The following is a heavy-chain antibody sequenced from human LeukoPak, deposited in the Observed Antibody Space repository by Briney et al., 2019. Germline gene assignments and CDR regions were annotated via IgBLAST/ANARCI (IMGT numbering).Heavy chain of an antibody. V-gene: IGHV4-31*03. CDR2: IYYSGST. D-gene: IGHD1-26*01. CDR3: ARQRSGSYSPYYYFDY. CDR1: GGSIRSGDYS. J-gene: IGHJ4*02. Sequence: SETLSLTCTVSGGSIRSGDYSWNWIRQHPGKGLEWIGYIYYSGSTYYNPSLTSRVTMSVDTSKNQFSLKLSSVTAADTAVYYCARQRSGSYSPYYYFDYWGQGTLVTVSS.